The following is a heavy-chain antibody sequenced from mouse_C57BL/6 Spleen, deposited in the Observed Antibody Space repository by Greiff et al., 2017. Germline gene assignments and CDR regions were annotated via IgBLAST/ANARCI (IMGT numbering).Heavy chain of an antibody. Sequence: QVQLKQSGAELVRPGASVTLSCKASGYTFTDYEMHWVKQTPVHGLEWIGAIDPETGGTAYNQKFKGKAILTADKSSSTAYMELRSLTSEDSAVYYCTRPLLRGFAYWGQGTLVTVSA. V-gene: IGHV1-15*01. CDR3: TRPLLRGFAY. J-gene: IGHJ3*01. D-gene: IGHD1-1*01. CDR1: GYTFTDYE. CDR2: IDPETGGT.